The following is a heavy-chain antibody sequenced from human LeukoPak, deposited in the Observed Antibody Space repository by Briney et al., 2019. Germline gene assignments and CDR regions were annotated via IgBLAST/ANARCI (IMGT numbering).Heavy chain of an antibody. CDR2: ISAYNGNT. CDR3: ARDSPVGSGYSPDAFDI. Sequence: GASVKVSCKASGYTFTSYGISWVRQAPGQGLEWMGWISAYNGNTNYAQKLQGRVTMTTDTSTSTAYMELRSLRSDDTAVYYCARDSPVGSGYSPDAFDIWGQGTMVTVSS. J-gene: IGHJ3*02. CDR1: GYTFTSYG. D-gene: IGHD3-3*01. V-gene: IGHV1-18*01.